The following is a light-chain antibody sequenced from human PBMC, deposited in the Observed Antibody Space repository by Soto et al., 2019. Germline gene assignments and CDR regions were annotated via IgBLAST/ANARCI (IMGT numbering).Light chain of an antibody. CDR1: QSISTW. J-gene: IGKJ4*01. CDR2: DAS. V-gene: IGKV1-27*01. Sequence: DIQMTQSPSTVSASVGDGVTITCRASQSISTWLAWYQQKPGNAPKLLIYDASTLQSGVPSRFSGSGSGTAFTLTISSLQPEDVATYYCQKCNSAPLTFGGGTKVDIK. CDR3: QKCNSAPLT.